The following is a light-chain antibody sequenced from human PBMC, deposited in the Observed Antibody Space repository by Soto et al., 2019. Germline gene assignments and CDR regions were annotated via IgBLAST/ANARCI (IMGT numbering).Light chain of an antibody. CDR3: QQRTNWLFT. V-gene: IGKV3-11*01. CDR2: DAS. CDR1: QTVGIS. Sequence: LTQSSASLSLSPGERATLSCRASQTVGISLAWYQHKPGQPPRLLIYDASKRATGIPARFGGSGSGTDFTLTISSLEPEDFAVYYCQQRTNWLFTFGPGTKVDIK. J-gene: IGKJ3*01.